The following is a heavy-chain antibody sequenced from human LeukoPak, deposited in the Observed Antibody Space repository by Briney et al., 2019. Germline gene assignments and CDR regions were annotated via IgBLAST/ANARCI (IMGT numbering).Heavy chain of an antibody. CDR3: ARRDYYDSSGYRI. CDR2: IYYSGST. Sequence: PSETLSLTCTVSGGSISSHYWSWIRQPPGKGLEWIGYIYYSGSTNYNPSLKSRVTISVDTSKNQFSLKLSSVTAADTAVYYCARRDYYDSSGYRIWGQGTLVTVSS. V-gene: IGHV4-59*08. D-gene: IGHD3-22*01. J-gene: IGHJ4*02. CDR1: GGSISSHY.